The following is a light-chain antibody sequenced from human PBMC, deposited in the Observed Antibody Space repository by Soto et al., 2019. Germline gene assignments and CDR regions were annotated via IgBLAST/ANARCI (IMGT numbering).Light chain of an antibody. J-gene: IGLJ3*02. V-gene: IGLV1-47*01. CDR2: RDV. Sequence: QPVLTQPPSASGTPGQGLIISGSGSSSNSGSTYLYWYRLLPGTAPKLVIFRDVTRPPGVPDRFSGSKSGTSASLAISGLRPEDEADYFCASWDATLSGWVFGGGTKLTVL. CDR1: SSNSGSTY. CDR3: ASWDATLSGWV.